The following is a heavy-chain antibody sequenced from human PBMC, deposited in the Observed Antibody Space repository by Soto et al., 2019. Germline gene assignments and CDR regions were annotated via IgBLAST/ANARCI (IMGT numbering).Heavy chain of an antibody. CDR3: TRGMYTAYETAPLFFDF. CDR1: GFTFGAYA. CDR2: SRSKGYGGTT. D-gene: IGHD5-12*01. Sequence: GSLRLSCTTSGFTFGAYALSWFRQAPGKGLEWVGFSRSKGYGGTTEFAASVRGRFTISRDDSNSIAYLQMNGLKTEDTAVYYCTRGMYTAYETAPLFFDFWGQGTLVTVSS. V-gene: IGHV3-49*03. J-gene: IGHJ4*02.